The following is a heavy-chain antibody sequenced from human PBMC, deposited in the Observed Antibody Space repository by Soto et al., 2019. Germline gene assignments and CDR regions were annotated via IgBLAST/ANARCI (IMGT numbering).Heavy chain of an antibody. Sequence: QVQLVEAGGGVIQPGRSLRLACEASGFAFDTYGMHWIRQGAGQGLEWVATMSYDGSKIYYRDSVRGRFSISRDDSKRTLYLQMNRLRAEDTAVYYCAKDREPYYYYYLMDVWGQGTTVTVSS. J-gene: IGHJ6*02. CDR1: GFAFDTYG. CDR2: MSYDGSKI. CDR3: AKDREPYYYYYLMDV. V-gene: IGHV3-30*18.